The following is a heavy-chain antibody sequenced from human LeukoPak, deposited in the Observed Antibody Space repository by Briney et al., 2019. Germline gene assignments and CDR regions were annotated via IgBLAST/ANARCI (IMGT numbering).Heavy chain of an antibody. D-gene: IGHD4-17*01. Sequence: PGGSLRLSCAASGFTFSTHGMHWVRQAPGKGLEWVAFIRYDGINKYYADSVKGRFTISRDSFKNTLYLQMNSLRPEDTAVYYCATPPHDYGDYYFDYWGQGTLVTVSS. V-gene: IGHV3-30*02. CDR1: GFTFSTHG. J-gene: IGHJ4*02. CDR2: IRYDGINK. CDR3: ATPPHDYGDYYFDY.